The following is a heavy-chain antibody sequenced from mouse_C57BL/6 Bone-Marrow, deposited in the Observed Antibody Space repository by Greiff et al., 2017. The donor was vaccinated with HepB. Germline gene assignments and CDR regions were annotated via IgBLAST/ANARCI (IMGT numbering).Heavy chain of an antibody. CDR3: ARDLYDGYYEAY. Sequence: QVQLQQPGAELVRPGSSVKLSCKASGYTFTSYWMDWVKQRPGQGLEWIGNIYPSDSETHYNQKFKDKATLTVDKSSSTAYMQLSSLTSEDSAVYYCARDLYDGYYEAYWGQGTLVTVSA. V-gene: IGHV1-61*01. J-gene: IGHJ3*01. CDR2: IYPSDSET. D-gene: IGHD2-3*01. CDR1: GYTFTSYW.